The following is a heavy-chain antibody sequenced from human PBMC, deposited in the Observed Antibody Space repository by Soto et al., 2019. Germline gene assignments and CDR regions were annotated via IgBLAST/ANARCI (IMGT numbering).Heavy chain of an antibody. CDR3: ARPGSGWWDFDY. J-gene: IGHJ4*02. Sequence: PGESLKISCKGSGYSFTSYWISWVRQMPGKGLEWMGRIDPSDSYTNYSPSFQGHVTISADKSISTAYLRWSSLKASDTAMYYCARPGSGWWDFDYWGQGTLVTVSS. CDR1: GYSFTSYW. CDR2: IDPSDSYT. V-gene: IGHV5-10-1*01. D-gene: IGHD6-19*01.